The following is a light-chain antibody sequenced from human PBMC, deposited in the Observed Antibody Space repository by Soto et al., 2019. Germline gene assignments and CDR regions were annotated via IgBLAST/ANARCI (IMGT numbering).Light chain of an antibody. Sequence: EIVLTQSPGTLSLSPGERATLSCRASQSVTSGYLGWYQQKPGQAPRLLIYGASSRATGISDRFSGSGSGTDFTLTIGRLEPADFAVYYCQQYATSPPMYTFGQGTKVEIK. CDR1: QSVTSGY. CDR2: GAS. CDR3: QQYATSPPMYT. V-gene: IGKV3-20*01. J-gene: IGKJ2*01.